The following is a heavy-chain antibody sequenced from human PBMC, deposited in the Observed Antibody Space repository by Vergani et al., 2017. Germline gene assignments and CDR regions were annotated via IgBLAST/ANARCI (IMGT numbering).Heavy chain of an antibody. CDR2: IWYDGSNK. CDR1: GFTFSSYG. J-gene: IGHJ6*02. Sequence: QVQLVESGGGVVQPGRSLRLSCAAPGFTFSSYGMHWVRQAPGKGLEWVAVIWYDGSNKYYADSVKGRFTISRDNSKTTLYLQMNSLRAEDTAVYYCAGVDYYYGMDVWGQGTTVTVSS. CDR3: AGVDYYYGMDV. V-gene: IGHV3-33*01. D-gene: IGHD2-15*01.